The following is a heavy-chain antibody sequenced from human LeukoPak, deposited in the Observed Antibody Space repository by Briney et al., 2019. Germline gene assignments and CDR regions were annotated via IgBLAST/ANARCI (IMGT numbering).Heavy chain of an antibody. V-gene: IGHV1-2*06. CDR1: GYTFTCYY. D-gene: IGHD3-16*02. CDR3: ARDRFTFGGVIAIFGY. J-gene: IGHJ4*02. Sequence: ASVKVSCKASGYTFTCYYMHWVRQAPGQGLEWMGRINPNSGGTNYAQKFQGRVTMTRDTSISTAYMELSRLRSDDTAVYYCARDRFTFGGVIAIFGYWGQGTLVTVSS. CDR2: INPNSGGT.